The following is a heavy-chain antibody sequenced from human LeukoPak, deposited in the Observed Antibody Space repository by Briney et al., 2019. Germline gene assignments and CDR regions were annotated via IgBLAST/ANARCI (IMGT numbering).Heavy chain of an antibody. CDR2: IYYSGST. V-gene: IGHV4-61*08. CDR3: ARVNIYGEDY. Sequence: PSQTLSLTCTVSGGSISSGGYYWSWIRQPPGKGLEWIGYIYYSGSTNYNPSLKSRVTISVDTSKNQFSLKLSSVTAADTAVYYCARVNIYGEDYWGQGTLVTVSS. CDR1: GGSISSGGYY. D-gene: IGHD4-17*01. J-gene: IGHJ4*02.